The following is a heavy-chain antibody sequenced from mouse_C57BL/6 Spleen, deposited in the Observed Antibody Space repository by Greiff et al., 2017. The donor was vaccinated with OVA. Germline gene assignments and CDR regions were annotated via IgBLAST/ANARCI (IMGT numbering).Heavy chain of an antibody. CDR3: ARLHYDYDEDY. V-gene: IGHV1-53*01. J-gene: IGHJ2*01. CDR2: INPSNGGT. CDR1: GYTFTSYW. Sequence: QVHVKQPGTELVKPGASVKLSCKASGYTFTSYWMHWVKQRPGQGLEWIGNINPSNGGTNYNEKFKSKATLTVDKSSSTAYMQLSSLTSEDSAVYYCARLHYDYDEDYWGQGTTLTVSS. D-gene: IGHD2-4*01.